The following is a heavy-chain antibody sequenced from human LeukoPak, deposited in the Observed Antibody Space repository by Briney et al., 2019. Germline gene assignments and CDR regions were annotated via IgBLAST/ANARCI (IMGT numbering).Heavy chain of an antibody. CDR2: IKPNTGVT. Sequence: AASVKVSCKASGYTFTGYYMHWVRQAPGQGLEWMGWIKPNTGVTNFAQKFQGRVTMTRDTSITTAFMELSSLRSDDTAVYYCARSTEFNYGYPIADYYYMDVWGKGTTVTVSS. J-gene: IGHJ6*03. V-gene: IGHV1-2*02. CDR3: ARSTEFNYGYPIADYYYMDV. D-gene: IGHD5-18*01. CDR1: GYTFTGYY.